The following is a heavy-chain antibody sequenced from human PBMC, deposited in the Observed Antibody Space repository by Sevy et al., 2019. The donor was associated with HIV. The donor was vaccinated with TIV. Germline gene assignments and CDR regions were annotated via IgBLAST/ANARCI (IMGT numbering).Heavy chain of an antibody. J-gene: IGHJ4*02. CDR3: ATDLYSDGTY. CDR2: IDQDGSSE. D-gene: IGHD5-18*01. V-gene: IGHV3-7*01. CDR1: GFTFRSYW. Sequence: GGSLRLSCAASGFTFRSYWMTWVRQAPGKGLEWVANIDQDGSSEAYVHSVKGRFTISRDNVENSLFLQMNSLRVEDTAVYFCATDLYSDGTYWGQGILVTVSS.